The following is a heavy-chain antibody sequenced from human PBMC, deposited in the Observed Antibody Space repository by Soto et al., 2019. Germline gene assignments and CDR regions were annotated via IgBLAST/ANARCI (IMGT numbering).Heavy chain of an antibody. Sequence: GGSLRLSCAASGFAFSTYGMHWVRQAPGKGLEWVAVIWYDGNNQYYTDSVEGRFTISRDNSHNTLYLQMNSLRAEDTAVYYCARDDIPGIAVATYGMDVWGQGTTVTVSS. D-gene: IGHD6-19*01. CDR3: ARDDIPGIAVATYGMDV. CDR2: IWYDGNNQ. J-gene: IGHJ6*02. V-gene: IGHV3-33*01. CDR1: GFAFSTYG.